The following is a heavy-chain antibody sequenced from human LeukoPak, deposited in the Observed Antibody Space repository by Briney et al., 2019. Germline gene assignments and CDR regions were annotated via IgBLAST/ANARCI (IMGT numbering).Heavy chain of an antibody. Sequence: PSETLSLTCTVSGGSVTSDYWSWIRQPAGKGLEWIGRIYFSGSINYNPSLRSRVAVSVDTSKNQLSLRLSSVTAADTAVYYCARGAGPFDYWGQGTLDTVSS. CDR3: ARGAGPFDY. D-gene: IGHD6-19*01. CDR1: GGSVTSDY. CDR2: IYFSGSI. J-gene: IGHJ4*02. V-gene: IGHV4-4*07.